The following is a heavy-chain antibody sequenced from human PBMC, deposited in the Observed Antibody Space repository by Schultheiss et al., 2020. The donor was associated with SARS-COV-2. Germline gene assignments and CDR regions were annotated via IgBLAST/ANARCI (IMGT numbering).Heavy chain of an antibody. J-gene: IGHJ6*02. CDR2: IYYSGST. CDR1: GGSLSGYY. CDR3: ARGRGYSGYDLYYGMDV. V-gene: IGHV4-59*12. Sequence: SETLSLTCVVYGGSLSGYYWSWIRQPPGKGLEWIGYIYYSGSTNYNPSLKSRVTISVDTSKNQFSLKLSSVTAADTAVYYCARGRGYSGYDLYYGMDVWGQGTTVTVSS. D-gene: IGHD5-12*01.